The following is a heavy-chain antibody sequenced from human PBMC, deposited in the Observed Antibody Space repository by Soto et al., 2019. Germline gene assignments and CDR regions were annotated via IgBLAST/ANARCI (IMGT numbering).Heavy chain of an antibody. CDR2: ISPYNGNT. CDR3: ARGGAVASAIDF. D-gene: IGHD6-19*01. Sequence: QVHLVQSGGEVKKPGASVKVSCKASGYTFTTYDVSCVRQAPGQGLEWMGWISPYNGNTKYAENLQGRVTMTRDTDTRTAYMELRSLRSDDTALYYCARGGAVASAIDFWGQGTVVTVSS. J-gene: IGHJ4*02. V-gene: IGHV1-18*01. CDR1: GYTFTTYD.